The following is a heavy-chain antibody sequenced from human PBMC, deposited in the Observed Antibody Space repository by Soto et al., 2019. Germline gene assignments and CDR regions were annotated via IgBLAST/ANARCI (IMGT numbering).Heavy chain of an antibody. Sequence: SATLSLTYTVSGGSVTNSSYYWGWIRQSPGKGLEWIGSVYYRGRSYSKSSVKSRVTISVDTSKNRFSLSLNSVTASDTAVYFCVSQRTTVPTQAYFDYWGPGALVTVSS. V-gene: IGHV4-39*01. CDR3: VSQRTTVPTQAYFDY. CDR2: VYYRGRS. D-gene: IGHD4-17*01. J-gene: IGHJ4*02. CDR1: GGSVTNSSYY.